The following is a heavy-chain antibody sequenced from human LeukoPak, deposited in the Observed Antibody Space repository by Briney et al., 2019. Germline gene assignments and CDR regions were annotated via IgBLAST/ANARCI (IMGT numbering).Heavy chain of an antibody. D-gene: IGHD6-19*01. CDR3: AKDLTGGWYGGYYFDY. Sequence: GGSLRLSCAASGFTFSSYGMNWVRQAPGKGLEWVAVISYDGSNKYYADSMKGRFTISRDNSKNTLYLQMNSLRAEDTAVYYCAKDLTGGWYGGYYFDYWGQGTLVTVSS. V-gene: IGHV3-30*18. J-gene: IGHJ4*02. CDR2: ISYDGSNK. CDR1: GFTFSSYG.